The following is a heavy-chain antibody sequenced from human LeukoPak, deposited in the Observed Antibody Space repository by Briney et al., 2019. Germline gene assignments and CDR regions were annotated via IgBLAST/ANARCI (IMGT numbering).Heavy chain of an antibody. D-gene: IGHD6-19*01. CDR1: GFTFSNTW. Sequence: GGSLRLSCAASGFTFSNTWMSWVRQAPGKGLEWVSYISSSGSTIYYADSVKGRFTISRDNAKNSLYLQMNSLRAEDTAVYYCARETAVTGAYYFDYWGQGTLVTVSS. CDR2: ISSSGSTI. V-gene: IGHV3-11*01. J-gene: IGHJ4*02. CDR3: ARETAVTGAYYFDY.